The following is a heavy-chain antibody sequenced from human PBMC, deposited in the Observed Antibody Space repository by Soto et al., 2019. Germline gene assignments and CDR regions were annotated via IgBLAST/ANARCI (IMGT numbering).Heavy chain of an antibody. D-gene: IGHD3-10*01. CDR1: GDSIIRSF. J-gene: IGHJ3*01. V-gene: IGHV4-59*01. Sequence: QVQLQESGPGLVKPSETLSLTCVVSGDSIIRSFWGWIRQPPGRGLEWIAYISDSGITFSNPSLMSRLSMSGDTSKNEFALTLTAMTAADTAIYYCARGAGDFSGPDTFDLWGQGTLVTVSS. CDR2: ISDSGIT. CDR3: ARGAGDFSGPDTFDL.